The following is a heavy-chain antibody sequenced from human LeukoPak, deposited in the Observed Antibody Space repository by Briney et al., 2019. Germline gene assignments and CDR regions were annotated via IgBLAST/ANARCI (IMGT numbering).Heavy chain of an antibody. Sequence: SETLSLTCTVSGYSISNGYYWGWIRQPPGKGLEWIGSIYHSGSTYYNPSLKSRVPISVDTSENQFSLKLTSVTATDTAVYFCASGSTAVAGTDYWGQGTLVTVSS. D-gene: IGHD1/OR15-1a*01. CDR2: IYHSGST. J-gene: IGHJ4*02. CDR1: GYSISNGYY. CDR3: ASGSTAVAGTDY. V-gene: IGHV4-38-2*02.